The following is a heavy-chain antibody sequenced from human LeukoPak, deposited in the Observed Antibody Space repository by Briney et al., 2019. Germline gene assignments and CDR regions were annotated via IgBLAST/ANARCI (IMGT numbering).Heavy chain of an antibody. Sequence: GGSLRLSCAASGFTFSSYWMHWVRQAPGKGLVWVSRINSDGSSTSYADSVKDRFTISRDNAKNSLYLQMNSLRAEDTAVYYCARGIGDYYDSSGYLYWGQGTLVTVSS. CDR3: ARGIGDYYDSSGYLY. CDR1: GFTFSSYW. CDR2: INSDGSST. D-gene: IGHD3-22*01. V-gene: IGHV3-74*01. J-gene: IGHJ4*02.